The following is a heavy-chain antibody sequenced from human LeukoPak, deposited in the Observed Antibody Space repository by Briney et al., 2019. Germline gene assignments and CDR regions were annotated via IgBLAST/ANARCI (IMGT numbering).Heavy chain of an antibody. CDR1: GFIFSTYW. CDR3: VRESFSRGDFN. J-gene: IGHJ4*02. Sequence: GGSLRLSCAASGFIFSTYWMTWVRQAPGKGLEWVATIKYDGDEKFYVDSVTGRFTISRDNAKNSLYLQMNSLTAEDTAVYYCVRESFSRGDFNWGQGTMVSVSS. V-gene: IGHV3-7*01. CDR2: IKYDGDEK. D-gene: IGHD7-27*01.